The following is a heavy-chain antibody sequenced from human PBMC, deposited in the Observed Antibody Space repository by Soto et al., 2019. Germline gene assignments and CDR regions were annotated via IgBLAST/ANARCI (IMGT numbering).Heavy chain of an antibody. CDR2: INPSGGST. J-gene: IGHJ4*02. V-gene: IGHV1-46*01. CDR3: ARPSNPRDGYNYFDY. CDR1: GYTFTSYY. D-gene: IGHD5-12*01. Sequence: QVQLVQSGAEVKKPGASVKVSCKASGYTFTSYYMHWVRQAPGQGLEWMGIINPSGGSTSYAQKYQGRVTMTRDTSTSTVYMELSSLRSEDTAVYYCARPSNPRDGYNYFDYWGQGTLVTVSS.